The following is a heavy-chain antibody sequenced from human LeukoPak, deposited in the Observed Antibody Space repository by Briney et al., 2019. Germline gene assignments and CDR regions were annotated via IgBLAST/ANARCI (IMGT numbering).Heavy chain of an antibody. CDR3: ARDRTYYYDSSGYLGDAFDI. D-gene: IGHD3-22*01. CDR2: INHSGST. J-gene: IGHJ3*02. CDR1: GGSFSGYY. Sequence: SETLSLTCGVYGGSFSGYYWTWIRQPPGKGLEWIGEINHSGSTNYNSSLKSRVTISVDTSKNQFSLKLSSVTAADTAVYYCARDRTYYYDSSGYLGDAFDIWGQGTMVTVSS. V-gene: IGHV4-34*01.